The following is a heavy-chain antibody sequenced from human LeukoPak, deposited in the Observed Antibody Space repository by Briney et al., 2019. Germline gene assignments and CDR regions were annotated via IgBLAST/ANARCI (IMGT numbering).Heavy chain of an antibody. Sequence: GASVKVSCKTSGYSFTNYGITWVRQAPGQGLEWMGWMNPNSGNTGYAQKFQGRVTMTRNTSISTAYMELSSLRSEDTAVYYCARSVVVPAALYYYYYYCMDVWGKGTTVTISS. CDR3: ARSVVVPAALYYYYYYCMDV. CDR2: MNPNSGNT. V-gene: IGHV1-8*02. D-gene: IGHD2-2*01. CDR1: GYSFTNYG. J-gene: IGHJ6*03.